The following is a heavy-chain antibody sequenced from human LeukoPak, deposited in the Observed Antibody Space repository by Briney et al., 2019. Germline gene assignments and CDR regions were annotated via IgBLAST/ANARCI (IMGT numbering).Heavy chain of an antibody. CDR3: ARGYSSSWPHYYFDY. CDR2: ISAYNGNT. J-gene: IGHJ4*02. D-gene: IGHD6-13*01. V-gene: IGHV1-18*01. CDR1: GYTFTSYG. Sequence: ASVKVSCKASGYTFTSYGISWVRQAPGQGLEWMGWISAYNGNTNYAQKLQGRVTMTTDTSTSTAYMELRSLRSDDTAVYYCARGYSSSWPHYYFDYWGQGTLVTFSS.